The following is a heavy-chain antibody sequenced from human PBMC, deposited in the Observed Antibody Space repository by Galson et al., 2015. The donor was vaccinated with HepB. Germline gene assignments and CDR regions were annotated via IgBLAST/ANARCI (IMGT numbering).Heavy chain of an antibody. Sequence: SLRLSCAASGFTFSSYGMHWVRQAPGKGLEWVAVISYDGSNKYYADSVKGRFTISRDNSKNTLYLQMNSLRAEDTAVYYCAKVAVAGLGSEWFDYWGQGTLVTVSS. J-gene: IGHJ4*02. CDR2: ISYDGSNK. CDR3: AKVAVAGLGSEWFDY. V-gene: IGHV3-30*18. D-gene: IGHD6-19*01. CDR1: GFTFSSYG.